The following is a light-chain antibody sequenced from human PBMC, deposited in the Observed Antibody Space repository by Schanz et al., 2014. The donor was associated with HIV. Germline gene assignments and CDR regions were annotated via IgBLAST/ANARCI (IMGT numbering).Light chain of an antibody. V-gene: IGKV3-20*01. Sequence: EIVLTQSPGTLSLSPGERVTLSCRASQSVTSGHLAWYKQKPGQAPRLLIFDASIRATGIPDRFSGSGSGTDFTLTISRLEPEDFAVYYCQQYGNSPRTFGQGTKVEI. J-gene: IGKJ1*01. CDR2: DAS. CDR1: QSVTSGH. CDR3: QQYGNSPRT.